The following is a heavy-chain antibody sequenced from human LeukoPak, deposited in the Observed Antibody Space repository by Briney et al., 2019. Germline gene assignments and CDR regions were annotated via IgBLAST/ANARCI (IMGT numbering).Heavy chain of an antibody. CDR1: GFTFSSYA. J-gene: IGHJ4*02. Sequence: GGSLRLSCAASGFTFSSYAMSWVRQAPGKGLEWVSAISGSGGSTYHADSVKGRFTISRDNSKNTLYLQMNSLRAEDTAVYYCAKGEGLLRAKMYYFDYWGQGTLVTVSS. CDR3: AKGEGLLRAKMYYFDY. V-gene: IGHV3-23*01. CDR2: ISGSGGST.